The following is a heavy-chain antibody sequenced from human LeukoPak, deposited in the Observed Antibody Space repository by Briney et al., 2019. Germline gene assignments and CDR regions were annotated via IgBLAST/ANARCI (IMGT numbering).Heavy chain of an antibody. CDR3: ARGGVLNSKSCYNV. CDR2: IYQSGNT. J-gene: IGHJ6*04. CDR1: SGSIISGGHY. V-gene: IGHV4-30-2*01. Sequence: SQTLSLTCILSSGSIISGGHYWSWIRQPPGMGLEWIGHIYQSGNTYYNPSLKTRVTMSVDTSKNQFSLRLSSVTAADTAVYYCARGGVLNSKSCYNVWGKGTTVTVSS. D-gene: IGHD2-2*02.